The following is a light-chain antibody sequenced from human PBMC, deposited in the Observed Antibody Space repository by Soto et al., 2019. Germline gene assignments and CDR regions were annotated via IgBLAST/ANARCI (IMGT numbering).Light chain of an antibody. CDR3: QQYHSAPQS. CDR1: QSVLYSPNNKNY. V-gene: IGKV4-1*01. J-gene: IGKJ1*01. CDR2: WAS. Sequence: DIVMTQSPDSLAVSLGERATINCKSSQSVLYSPNNKNYLAWYQQKPGQPPKLLIYWASTRESGVPERFSGSGYGTDFTLTISSLQAEDVAFYYCQQYHSAPQSFGQGTKVEIK.